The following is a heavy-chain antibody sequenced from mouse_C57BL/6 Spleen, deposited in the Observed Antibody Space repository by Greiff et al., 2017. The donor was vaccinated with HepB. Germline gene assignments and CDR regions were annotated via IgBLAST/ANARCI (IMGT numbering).Heavy chain of an antibody. D-gene: IGHD1-1*01. CDR1: GYTFTSYT. Sequence: VQLQQSGAELARPGASVKMSCKASGYTFTSYTMHWVKQRPGQGLEWIGYINPSSGYTKYNQKFKDKATLTADKSSSTAYMQLSSLTSEDSAVYYCARSLQDAMDYWGQGTSVTVSS. V-gene: IGHV1-4*01. J-gene: IGHJ4*01. CDR3: ARSLQDAMDY. CDR2: INPSSGYT.